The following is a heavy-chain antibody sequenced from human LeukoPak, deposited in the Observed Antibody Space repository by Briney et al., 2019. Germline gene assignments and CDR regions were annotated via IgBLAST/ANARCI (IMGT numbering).Heavy chain of an antibody. V-gene: IGHV3-73*01. CDR1: GFTFSGSA. J-gene: IGHJ4*02. CDR3: TRRDRASVDY. CDR2: IRSKANSYAA. Sequence: GGSLRLSCAASGFTFSGSAMHWVRQASGKGLEWVGRIRSKANSYAAAYAASVKGRFTISRDDSKNTAYLQMNSLKTEDTAAYYCTRRDRASVDYWGQGTLVTVSS. D-gene: IGHD3-10*01.